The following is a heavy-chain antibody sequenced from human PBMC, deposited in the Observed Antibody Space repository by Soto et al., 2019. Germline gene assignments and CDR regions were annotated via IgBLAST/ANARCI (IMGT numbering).Heavy chain of an antibody. CDR2: INPHGGST. CDR1: RDTFTSYY. Sequence: ASVKVSCKAPRDTFTSYYINWVRQAPGQGLEWMGVINPHGGSTAYAQKFKGRVTLTRDTSASTVYMEVSSLTSEDTAMYYCARSSGGNFGIIIEGTNWFAPWGQGTIVTVYS. V-gene: IGHV1-46*01. J-gene: IGHJ5*02. D-gene: IGHD1-26*01. CDR3: ARSSGGNFGIIIEGTNWFAP.